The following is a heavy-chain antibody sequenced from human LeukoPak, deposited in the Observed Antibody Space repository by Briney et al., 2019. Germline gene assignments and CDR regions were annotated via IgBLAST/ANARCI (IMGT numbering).Heavy chain of an antibody. CDR1: GFTFSSYA. D-gene: IGHD6-6*01. CDR3: ARDLSSSHVFDY. J-gene: IGHJ4*02. CDR2: ISYDGSNK. V-gene: IGHV3-30-3*01. Sequence: AGGSLRLSRAASGFTFSSYAMHWVRQAPGKGLEWVAVISYDGSNKYYADSVKGRFTISRDNSKNTLYLQMNSLRAEDTAVYYCARDLSSSHVFDYWGQGTLVTVSS.